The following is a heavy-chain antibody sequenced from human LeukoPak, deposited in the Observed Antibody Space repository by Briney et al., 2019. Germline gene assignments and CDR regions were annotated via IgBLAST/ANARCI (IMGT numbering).Heavy chain of an antibody. D-gene: IGHD3-9*01. CDR3: ARWFTITSGDYDILTSSYHRGMDV. CDR2: INPNSGGT. CDR1: GYTFTGYN. J-gene: IGHJ6*02. Sequence: VASVKVSCKASGYTFTGYNMHWVRQAPGQGLEWMGWINPNSGGTNYAQKFQGRVTMTRDMSISTAYMVLSRLTSDDTAVYYCARWFTITSGDYDILTSSYHRGMDVWGQGTTVTVSS. V-gene: IGHV1-2*02.